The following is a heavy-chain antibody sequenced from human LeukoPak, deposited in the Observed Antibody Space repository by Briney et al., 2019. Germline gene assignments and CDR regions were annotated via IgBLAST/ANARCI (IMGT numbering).Heavy chain of an antibody. CDR2: ISSSGSTI. CDR3: ARDKDSYYDFWSGYPSHYYYMDV. V-gene: IGHV3-11*04. J-gene: IGHJ6*03. D-gene: IGHD3-3*01. CDR1: GFTFSDYY. Sequence: GGSVRLSCAASGFTFSDYYMSWIRQAPGKGLEWVSYISSSGSTIYYADSVKGRFTISRDNAKNSLYLQMNSLRAEDTAVYYCARDKDSYYDFWSGYPSHYYYMDVWGKGTTVTVSS.